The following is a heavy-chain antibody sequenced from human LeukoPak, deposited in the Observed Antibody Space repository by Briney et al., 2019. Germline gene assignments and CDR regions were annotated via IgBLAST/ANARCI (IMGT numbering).Heavy chain of an antibody. Sequence: SETLSLTCTVSGGSISSSSYYWGWIRQPPGKGLEWIGSIYYRGSTYYNPSLKSRVIISVDTSKNQFSLKLTSVTAADTAVYFCASDRTYGTDYWGQGTLVTVSS. CDR2: IYYRGST. CDR1: GGSISSSSYY. J-gene: IGHJ4*02. D-gene: IGHD3-10*01. CDR3: ASDRTYGTDY. V-gene: IGHV4-39*07.